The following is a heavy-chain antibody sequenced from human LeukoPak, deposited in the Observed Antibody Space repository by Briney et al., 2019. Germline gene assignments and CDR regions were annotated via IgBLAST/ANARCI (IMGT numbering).Heavy chain of an antibody. CDR1: GYTFTGYY. CDR2: INPNSGGT. J-gene: IGHJ5*02. CDR3: ARAAVVVPAAIGYNWFDP. V-gene: IGHV1-2*02. Sequence: ASVKVSCKASGYTFTGYYMHWVRQAPGQGLEWMGWINPNSGGTNYAQKFQGRVTMTRDTFISTAYMELSRLRSDDTAVYYCARAAVVVPAAIGYNWFDPWGQGTLVTVSS. D-gene: IGHD2-2*02.